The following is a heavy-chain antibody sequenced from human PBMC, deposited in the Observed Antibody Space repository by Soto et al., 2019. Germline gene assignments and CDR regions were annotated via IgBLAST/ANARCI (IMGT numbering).Heavy chain of an antibody. CDR3: ARVWGGGDGMDV. CDR1: GFTFSSFT. D-gene: IGHD3-16*01. V-gene: IGHV3-21*01. J-gene: IGHJ6*02. Sequence: EVQLVESGGGLVKPGGSLRLSCAASGFTFSSFTMSWVRRAPGKGLEWVSSIGSSSTYISYGDSVKGRFTISRDNAKNSLSLQMNSLRAEDTALYYCARVWGGGDGMDVWGQGTTVTVSS. CDR2: IGSSSTYI.